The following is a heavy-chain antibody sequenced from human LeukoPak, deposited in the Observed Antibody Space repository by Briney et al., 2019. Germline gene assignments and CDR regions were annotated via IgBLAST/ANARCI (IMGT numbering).Heavy chain of an antibody. J-gene: IGHJ3*02. Sequence: PETLSLTCTVSGGSISSYYWSWIRQPPGKGLEWIGYIYYSGSTNYNPSLKSRVTISIDTSKNQFSLKLSSVTAADTAVYYCALRRPFGAFDIWGQGTMVTVSS. CDR1: GGSISSYY. D-gene: IGHD3-16*01. V-gene: IGHV4-59*08. CDR3: ALRRPFGAFDI. CDR2: IYYSGST.